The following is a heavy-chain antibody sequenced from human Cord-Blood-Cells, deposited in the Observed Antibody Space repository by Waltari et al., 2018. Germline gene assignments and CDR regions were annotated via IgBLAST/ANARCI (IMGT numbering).Heavy chain of an antibody. V-gene: IGHV4-31*03. D-gene: IGHD1-26*01. Sequence: QVQLQESGPGLVKPSQTLSLTCTVPGGSIRRGGYYWRWIRQHPGKGLEWIGYIYYSGSTYYNPSLKSRVTISVDTSKNQFSLKLSSVTAADTAVYYCARRDLGSNWFDPWGQGTLVTVSS. J-gene: IGHJ5*02. CDR3: ARRDLGSNWFDP. CDR1: GGSIRRGGYY. CDR2: IYYSGST.